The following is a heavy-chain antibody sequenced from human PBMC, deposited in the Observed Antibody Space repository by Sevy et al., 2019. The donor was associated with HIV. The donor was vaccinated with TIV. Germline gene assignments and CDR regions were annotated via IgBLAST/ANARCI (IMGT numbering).Heavy chain of an antibody. CDR1: GFAFYDLS. V-gene: IGHV3-23*01. J-gene: IGHJ4*02. Sequence: GGSLRLSCAASGFAFYDLSMSWIRQAPGKGLEWFATLSFGCGKINYADSVKGRFTISRDNSKNSFYLQMDNLRVEDTALYYCAREGCTRPHDYWGQGTRVTVSS. CDR2: LSFGCGKI. D-gene: IGHD2-8*01. CDR3: AREGCTRPHDY.